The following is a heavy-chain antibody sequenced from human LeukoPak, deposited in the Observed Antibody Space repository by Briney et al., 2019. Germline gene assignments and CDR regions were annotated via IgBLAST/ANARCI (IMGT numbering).Heavy chain of an antibody. CDR1: GFTFSSYA. D-gene: IGHD5-24*01. J-gene: IGHJ4*02. CDR2: ISGSGGST. V-gene: IGHV3-23*01. CDR3: AKDGMATISYYFDY. Sequence: GGSLRLSCAASGFTFSSYAMSWVRQAPGKGLEWVSAISGSGGSTYYADSVKGRFTISRDNSKNTLYLQMNSLGAEDTAVYYCAKDGMATISYYFDYWGQGTLVTVSS.